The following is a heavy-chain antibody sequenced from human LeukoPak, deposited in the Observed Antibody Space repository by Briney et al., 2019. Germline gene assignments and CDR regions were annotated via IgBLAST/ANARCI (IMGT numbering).Heavy chain of an antibody. Sequence: GASVKVSCKASGGTFSSYAISWVRQAPGQGLEWMGGIIPIFGTANYAQKFQGRVTITADESTSTAYMELSSLRSEDTAVYYCAMGHRDGYNSWYNWFDPWGQGTLVTVSS. J-gene: IGHJ5*02. CDR1: GGTFSSYA. CDR2: IIPIFGTA. V-gene: IGHV1-69*13. CDR3: AMGHRDGYNSWYNWFDP. D-gene: IGHD5-24*01.